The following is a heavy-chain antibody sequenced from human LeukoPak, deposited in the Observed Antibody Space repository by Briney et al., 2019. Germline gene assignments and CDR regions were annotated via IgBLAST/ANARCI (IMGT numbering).Heavy chain of an antibody. Sequence: KASQTLSLTCTVSGGSISSGSYYWSWIRQPAGKGLEWIGRICTSGSTNYNPSLKSRVTISVDTSKNQFSLKLSSVTAADTAVYYCARDPIVVVPAAKYYYYYMDVWGKGTTVTVSS. CDR2: ICTSGST. V-gene: IGHV4-61*02. CDR1: GGSISSGSYY. CDR3: ARDPIVVVPAAKYYYYYMDV. D-gene: IGHD2-2*01. J-gene: IGHJ6*03.